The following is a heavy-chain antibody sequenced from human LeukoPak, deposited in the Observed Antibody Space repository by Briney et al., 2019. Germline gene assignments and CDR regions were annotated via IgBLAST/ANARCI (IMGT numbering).Heavy chain of an antibody. J-gene: IGHJ4*02. CDR2: IIPIFGTA. CDR3: ARDGGYCSSTSCFHFDY. V-gene: IGHV1-69*13. Sequence: GASVKVSCKASGGTFSSYAISWVRQAPGQGLEWMGGIIPIFGTANYAQKFQGRVTITADESTSTAYMELSSLRSEDTAVYYCARDGGYCSSTSCFHFDYWGQGTLVTVFS. D-gene: IGHD2-2*01. CDR1: GGTFSSYA.